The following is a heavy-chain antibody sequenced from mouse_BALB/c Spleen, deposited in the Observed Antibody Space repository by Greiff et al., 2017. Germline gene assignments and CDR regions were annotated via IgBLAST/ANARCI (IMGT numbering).Heavy chain of an antibody. CDR3: AREPYRYDGTASMDY. J-gene: IGHJ4*01. CDR1: GYTFTSYV. Sequence: LVESGPELVKPGASVKMSCKASGYTFTSYVMHWVKQKPGQGLEWIGYINPYNDGTKYNEKFKGKATLTSDKSSSTAYMELSSLTSEDSAVYYCAREPYRYDGTASMDYWGQGTSVTVSS. D-gene: IGHD2-14*01. V-gene: IGHV1-14*01. CDR2: INPYNDGT.